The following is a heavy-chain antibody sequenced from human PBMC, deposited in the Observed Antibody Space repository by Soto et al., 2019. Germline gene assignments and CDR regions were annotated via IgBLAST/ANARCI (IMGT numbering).Heavy chain of an antibody. CDR2: ISYDGRDK. CDR3: ARDSTVSGWYGTGDY. J-gene: IGHJ4*02. D-gene: IGHD6-19*01. Sequence: PGGSLRLSCEASRFIFSSFAMHWVRQAQGKGLDWVALISYDGRDKTYADSVKGRFTISRDNSKNTLYLQMNSLRIEDTAVYYCARDSTVSGWYGTGDYWGQGTVVTVSS. CDR1: RFIFSSFA. V-gene: IGHV3-30*04.